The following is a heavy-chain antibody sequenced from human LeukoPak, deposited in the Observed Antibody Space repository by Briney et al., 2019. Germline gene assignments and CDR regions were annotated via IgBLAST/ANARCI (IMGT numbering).Heavy chain of an antibody. Sequence: GGSPRLSCAASGFTFSSHWMSWVRQAPGKGLEWVANINQGGSDKYYVDSVKGRFTISRDNANNLLYLQMDSLRGEDTAVYYCTRDRSRAEDDWGQGTLVTVSS. CDR3: TRDRSRAEDD. CDR2: INQGGSDK. CDR1: GFTFSSHW. V-gene: IGHV3-7*01. J-gene: IGHJ4*02. D-gene: IGHD1-14*01.